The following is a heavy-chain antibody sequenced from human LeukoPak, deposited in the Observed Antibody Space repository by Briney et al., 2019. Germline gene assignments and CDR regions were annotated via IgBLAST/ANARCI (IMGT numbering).Heavy chain of an antibody. Sequence: PGGSLRLSCAASGFALSTNYMTWVRQAPGKGLEWVSLIYSAGDKYYADSVKGRFTISRDNSKNTLYLQMNSLRAEDTAVYYCARDEYYDSSGYHPHDAFDIWGQGTMVTVSS. CDR3: ARDEYYDSSGYHPHDAFDI. J-gene: IGHJ3*02. CDR2: IYSAGDK. D-gene: IGHD3-22*01. CDR1: GFALSTNY. V-gene: IGHV3-66*01.